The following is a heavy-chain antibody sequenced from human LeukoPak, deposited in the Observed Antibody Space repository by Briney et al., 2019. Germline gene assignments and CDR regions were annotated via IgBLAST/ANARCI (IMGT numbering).Heavy chain of an antibody. D-gene: IGHD2-15*01. CDR1: GYTFTGHY. J-gene: IGHJ4*02. V-gene: IGHV1-2*02. Sequence: ASVKVSCKASGYTFTGHYMHWVRQAPGQGLEWMGWINPNSGGTNYAQKFQGRVTMTRDTSISTAYMELSRLRSDDTAVYYCARDRPYCSGGSCYATFPDYWGQGTLVTVSS. CDR3: ARDRPYCSGGSCYATFPDY. CDR2: INPNSGGT.